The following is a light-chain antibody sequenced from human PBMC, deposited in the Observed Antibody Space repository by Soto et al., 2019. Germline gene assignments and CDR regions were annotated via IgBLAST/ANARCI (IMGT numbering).Light chain of an antibody. J-gene: IGLJ3*02. Sequence: QSVLTQPPSASGSPGQSVTISCTGTNSDVGAYNYVSWYRQHPGKAPKLLIFEVNSRPSGVPDRFSGSKSGNTASLTVSGLQAEDESHYYCSSYAGSNTWVFGGGTKVTVL. CDR3: SSYAGSNTWV. CDR2: EVN. CDR1: NSDVGAYNY. V-gene: IGLV2-8*01.